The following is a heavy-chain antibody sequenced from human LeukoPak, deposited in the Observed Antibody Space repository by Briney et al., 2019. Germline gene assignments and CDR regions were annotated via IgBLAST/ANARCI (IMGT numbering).Heavy chain of an antibody. J-gene: IGHJ4*02. V-gene: IGHV4-39*07. D-gene: IGHD6-19*01. CDR1: GGSISSSSYY. Sequence: SETLSLTCTVSGGSISSSSYYWGWIRQPPGKGLEWIGSTYYSGSTYYNPSLKSRVTISVDTSKNQFSLKLSSVTAADTAVYYCAREFHSSGWGFDYWGQGTLVTVSS. CDR2: TYYSGST. CDR3: AREFHSSGWGFDY.